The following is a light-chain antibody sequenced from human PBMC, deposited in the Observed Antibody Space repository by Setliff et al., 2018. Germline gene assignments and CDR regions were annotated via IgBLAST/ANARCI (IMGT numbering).Light chain of an antibody. Sequence: QAVLTQPASVPGSPGQSITISCTGTSSDVGDYKYVSWYQQLPGKAPKLIIFEVSNRPSGIPNRFSGSKSGNTASLSISGLQAEDEADYYCSSYTSLSTRVFGTGTKVTVL. CDR1: SSDVGDYKY. V-gene: IGLV2-14*01. CDR2: EVS. J-gene: IGLJ1*01. CDR3: SSYTSLSTRV.